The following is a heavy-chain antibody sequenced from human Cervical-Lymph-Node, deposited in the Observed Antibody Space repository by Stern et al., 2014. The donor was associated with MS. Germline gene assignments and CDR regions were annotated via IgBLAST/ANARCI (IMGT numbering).Heavy chain of an antibody. CDR3: SRDADGYSLVFGY. Sequence: QVQLQESGPGLVKPSQTLSLTCAVTGGSISSAEYYWSWIRQSPGKGLEWIGYIHNSGTTYYTPSLKSRVTISVDTSKNQFSLKLRSVTAAETAVYYCSRDADGYSLVFGYWGRGTLVTVSS. V-gene: IGHV4-30-4*01. CDR1: GGSISSAEYY. D-gene: IGHD5-24*01. CDR2: IHNSGTT. J-gene: IGHJ4*02.